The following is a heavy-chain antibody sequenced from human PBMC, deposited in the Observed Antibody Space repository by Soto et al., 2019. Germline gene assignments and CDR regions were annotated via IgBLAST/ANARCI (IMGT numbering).Heavy chain of an antibody. D-gene: IGHD6-6*01. CDR1: GFTFSNYA. CDR2: TRFPGGNK. J-gene: IGHJ3*01. Sequence: GGSLVLACAASGFTFSNYAIRWVRQAPGKGLDSVPPTRFPGGNKYYTDSVNGRFSISIDNSKNTLYLQMNSLRAEDTSVYYCTKRRLAVRTWGPDFAAWGQEPM. V-gene: IGHV3-23*01. CDR3: TKRRLAVRTWGPDFAA.